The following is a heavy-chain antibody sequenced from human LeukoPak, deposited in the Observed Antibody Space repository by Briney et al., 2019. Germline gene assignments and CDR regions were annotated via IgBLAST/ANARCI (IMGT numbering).Heavy chain of an antibody. Sequence: SGTLSLTCAVSGDSFISSNWWNWVRQPPGKGLEWIGEIYHSGSTNYNLSFKSRVTISIDKSKKQISLKLTSVTAADTAVYYCARASWGPAVPFVDLWGQGTLVTVSS. V-gene: IGHV4-4*02. D-gene: IGHD2-2*01. CDR1: GDSFISSNW. CDR3: ARASWGPAVPFVDL. CDR2: IYHSGST. J-gene: IGHJ4*02.